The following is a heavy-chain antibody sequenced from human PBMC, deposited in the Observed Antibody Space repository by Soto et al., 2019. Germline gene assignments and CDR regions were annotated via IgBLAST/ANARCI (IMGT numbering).Heavy chain of an antibody. CDR3: ARRYYYDSSGYAFDI. CDR2: IDPSDSYT. J-gene: IGHJ3*02. V-gene: IGHV5-10-1*01. Sequence: GESLKISCKGSGYSFTSYWISWVRQMPGKGLEWMGRIDPSDSYTNYSPSLQGHVTISADKSISTAYLQWSSLKASDTAMYYCARRYYYDSSGYAFDIWGQGTVVTVSS. D-gene: IGHD3-22*01. CDR1: GYSFTSYW.